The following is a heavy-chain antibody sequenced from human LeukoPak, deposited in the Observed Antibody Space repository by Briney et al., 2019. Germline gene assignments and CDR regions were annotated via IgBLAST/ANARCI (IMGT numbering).Heavy chain of an antibody. CDR1: GGSISSGDYY. CDR2: IYYSGST. D-gene: IGHD3-3*01. CDR3: ARTQVSGIFGVVSSYGMDV. Sequence: KPSQTLSLTCTVSGGSISSGDYYWSWIRQPPGKGLEWIGYIYYSGSTYYNPSLKSRVTISVDTSKNQFSLKLSSVTAADTAVYYCARTQVSGIFGVVSSYGMDVWGQGTTVTVSS. V-gene: IGHV4-30-4*01. J-gene: IGHJ6*02.